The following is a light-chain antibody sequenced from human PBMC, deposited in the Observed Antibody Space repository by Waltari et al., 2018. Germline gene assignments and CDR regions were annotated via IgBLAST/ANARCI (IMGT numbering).Light chain of an antibody. J-gene: IGKJ2*01. CDR1: QSLTKRY. CDR3: QQYGSSVLYT. Sequence: VLTQSPGTLSLSPGERASLSCRASQSLTKRYLAWYQQKPGPAPRLLIYGTSSRAAGIPDRFSGSVSGTDFTLTISRLEPEDFAVYYCQQYGSSVLYTFGQGTKLEIK. V-gene: IGKV3-20*01. CDR2: GTS.